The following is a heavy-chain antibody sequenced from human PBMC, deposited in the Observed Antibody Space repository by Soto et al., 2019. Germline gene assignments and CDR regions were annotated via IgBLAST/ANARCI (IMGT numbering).Heavy chain of an antibody. CDR1: RFSFSTYW. CDR2: IKQDGGET. D-gene: IGHD1-20*01. Sequence: GGSLRLSCAASRFSFSTYWMTWVRQAPGKGLEWVASIKQDGGETNYVDSVKGRFTISRDNAKNSLYLQMNSLRAEDTAVYYCAKALTVSFDYWGQGTLVTVSS. V-gene: IGHV3-7*03. J-gene: IGHJ4*02. CDR3: AKALTVSFDY.